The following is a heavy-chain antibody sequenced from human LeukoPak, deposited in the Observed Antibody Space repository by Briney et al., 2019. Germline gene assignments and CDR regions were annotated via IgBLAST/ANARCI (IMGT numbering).Heavy chain of an antibody. V-gene: IGHV1-69*04. CDR1: GGTFSSYA. D-gene: IGHD6-13*01. J-gene: IGHJ4*02. CDR2: IIPILGIA. CDR3: ARDLAHPTQLVY. Sequence: GASVKVSCTASGGTFSSYAISRVRQAPGQGLEWMGRIIPILGIANYAQKFQGRVTITADKSTSTAYMELSSLRAEDTAVYYCARDLAHPTQLVYWGQGTLVTVSS.